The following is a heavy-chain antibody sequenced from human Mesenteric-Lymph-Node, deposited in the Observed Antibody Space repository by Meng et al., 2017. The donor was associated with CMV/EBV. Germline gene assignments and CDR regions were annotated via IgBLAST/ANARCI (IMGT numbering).Heavy chain of an antibody. D-gene: IGHD6-19*01. CDR3: ARDNQQWMGTNYFDY. J-gene: IGHJ4*02. V-gene: IGHV3-74*01. CDR2: INSDGSST. CDR1: GFTFSSYW. Sequence: GESLKISCAASGFTFSSYWMHWVRQAPGKGLVWVSRINSDGSSTRYADSVKGRFTISRDNAKSTLYLQMNSLRAEDTAVYYCARDNQQWMGTNYFDYWGQGTLVTVSS.